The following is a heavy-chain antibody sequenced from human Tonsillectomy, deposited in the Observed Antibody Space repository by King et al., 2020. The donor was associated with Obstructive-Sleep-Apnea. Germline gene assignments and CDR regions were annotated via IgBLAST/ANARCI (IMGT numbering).Heavy chain of an antibody. Sequence: VQLQESGPGLVKPSETLSLTCTVSGGSISSYYWSWIPHPPGKGLEWIGSIYYSGSTNYNPSLKSRVTISVDTSKNQFSLKLSSVTASDTAVYYCARGMATTNPWYFDFWGRGTLVTVSS. J-gene: IGHJ2*01. V-gene: IGHV4-59*01. CDR1: GGSISSYY. CDR2: IYYSGST. D-gene: IGHD5-24*01. CDR3: ARGMATTNPWYFDF.